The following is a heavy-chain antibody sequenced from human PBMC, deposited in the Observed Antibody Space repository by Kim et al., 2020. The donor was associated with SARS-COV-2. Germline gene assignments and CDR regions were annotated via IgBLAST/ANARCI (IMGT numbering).Heavy chain of an antibody. V-gene: IGHV3-23*01. J-gene: IGHJ3*01. CDR2: IFVIGCIS. CDR1: GFTFSSYA. CDR3: SFD. Sequence: GGSLRLSCAASGFTFSSYAISWVRQAPGKWLDCFSAIFVIGCISFYADSVKCRFTISRDISYNPLFLQINFLISDDTAVYFCSFD.